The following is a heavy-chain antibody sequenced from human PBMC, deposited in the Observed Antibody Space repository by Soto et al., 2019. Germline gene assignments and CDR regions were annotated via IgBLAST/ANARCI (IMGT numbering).Heavy chain of an antibody. Sequence: GESLKISCKGSGYSFTSYWIGWVRQMPGKGLEWMGIIYPGDSDTRYSPSFQGQVTISADKSISTAYLQWSSLKASDTAMYYCARDPSNYYDSSGYFGDAFDIWGQGTMVTVSS. J-gene: IGHJ3*02. CDR1: GYSFTSYW. CDR2: IYPGDSDT. D-gene: IGHD3-22*01. V-gene: IGHV5-51*01. CDR3: ARDPSNYYDSSGYFGDAFDI.